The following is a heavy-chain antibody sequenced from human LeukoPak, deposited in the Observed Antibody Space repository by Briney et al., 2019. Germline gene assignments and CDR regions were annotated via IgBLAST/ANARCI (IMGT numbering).Heavy chain of an antibody. J-gene: IGHJ4*02. V-gene: IGHV3-74*01. D-gene: IGHD2-2*01. Sequence: GGSLRLSCAAYGFTFSYYWMLWLRQTPGKGLVSVARIGSDGGSTRYADSVKGRFTISRDNAKNTLYLQLNSLSADDTGIYYCARDDTNGIDYWGQGTLVTVSS. CDR2: IGSDGGST. CDR3: ARDDTNGIDY. CDR1: GFTFSYYW.